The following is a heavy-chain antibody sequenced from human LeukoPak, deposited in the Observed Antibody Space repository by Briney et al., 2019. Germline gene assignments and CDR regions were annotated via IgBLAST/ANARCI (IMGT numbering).Heavy chain of an antibody. Sequence: XGSLRLSCAASGFTFSSYSMNWVRQAPGKGLEWVSSISSSSSYIYYADSVKGRFTISRDNAKNSLYLQMNSLRAEDTAVYYCARERGGVATTPFDYWGQGTLVTVSS. V-gene: IGHV3-21*01. CDR1: GFTFSSYS. CDR3: ARERGGVATTPFDY. J-gene: IGHJ4*02. D-gene: IGHD5-12*01. CDR2: ISSSSSYI.